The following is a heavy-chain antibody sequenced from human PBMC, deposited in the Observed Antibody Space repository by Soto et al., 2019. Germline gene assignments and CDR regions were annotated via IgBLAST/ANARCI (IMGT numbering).Heavy chain of an antibody. J-gene: IGHJ4*02. CDR3: ARAGYCSSTSCYYFDY. V-gene: IGHV3-20*04. D-gene: IGHD2-2*01. CDR1: GFTFGDYG. CDR2: INWNGGST. Sequence: GGSLRLSCAASGFTFGDYGMSWVRQAPGKGLEWVSGINWNGGSTGYADSVKGRFTISRDNAKNSLYLQMNSLRAEDTALYYCARAGYCSSTSCYYFDYWGQGTLVTVSS.